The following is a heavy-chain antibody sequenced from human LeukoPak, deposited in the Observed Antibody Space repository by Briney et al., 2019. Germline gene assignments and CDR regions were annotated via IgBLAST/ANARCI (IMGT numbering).Heavy chain of an antibody. CDR3: ARDRGDYAEKFFDY. V-gene: IGHV4-39*07. D-gene: IGHD4-17*01. Sequence: TSETLSLTCTVSGGSISSSSYYWGWIRQPPGKGLEWIGSIYYSGSTYYNPSLKSRVTMSVDTSKNQFSLKLSSVTAADTAVYYCARDRGDYAEKFFDYWGQGTLVTVSS. CDR1: GGSISSSSYY. J-gene: IGHJ4*02. CDR2: IYYSGST.